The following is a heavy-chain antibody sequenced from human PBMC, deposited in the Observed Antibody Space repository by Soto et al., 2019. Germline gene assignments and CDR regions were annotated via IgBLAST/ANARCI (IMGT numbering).Heavy chain of an antibody. CDR2: IYYSGST. D-gene: IGHD6-13*01. V-gene: IGHV4-59*01. J-gene: IGHJ6*02. CDR3: ARVRVAAAGMDYYYYGMDV. Sequence: PSETLSLTCTVSGGSISSYYWSWIRQPPGKGLEWIGYIYYSGSTNYNPSLKSRVTISVDTSKNQFSLKLSSVTAADTAVYYCARVRVAAAGMDYYYYGMDVWGQGTPVTVSS. CDR1: GGSISSYY.